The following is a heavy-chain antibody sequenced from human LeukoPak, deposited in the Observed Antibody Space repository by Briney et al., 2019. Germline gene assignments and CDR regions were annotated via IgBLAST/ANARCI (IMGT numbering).Heavy chain of an antibody. Sequence: GASVKVSCKASGYTFTGYYMHWVRQAPGQGLEWMGWINPNSGGTNYAQKFQGRVTMTRDTSISTAYMELSRLRYDDTAVYYCARTPVGTMAWGGLYYYGMDVWGQGTTVTVSS. CDR1: GYTFTGYY. CDR2: INPNSGGT. V-gene: IGHV1-2*02. CDR3: ARTPVGTMAWGGLYYYGMDV. J-gene: IGHJ6*02. D-gene: IGHD3-10*01.